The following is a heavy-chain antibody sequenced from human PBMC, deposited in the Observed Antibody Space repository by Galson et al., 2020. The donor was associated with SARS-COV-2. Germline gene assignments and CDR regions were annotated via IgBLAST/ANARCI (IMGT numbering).Heavy chain of an antibody. J-gene: IGHJ3*02. V-gene: IGHV3-73*01. Sequence: GESLKISCAASGFVFSDSPMHWVRQASGKGLEWVGRIRSRTNNYATTYAASVKGRFTISRDDSKNTAFLQMNSLKIEDTAVYYCTRVPPNSNAFWDAFDIWGHGTMVTVSS. D-gene: IGHD6-13*01. CDR2: IRSRTNNYAT. CDR1: GFVFSDSP. CDR3: TRVPPNSNAFWDAFDI.